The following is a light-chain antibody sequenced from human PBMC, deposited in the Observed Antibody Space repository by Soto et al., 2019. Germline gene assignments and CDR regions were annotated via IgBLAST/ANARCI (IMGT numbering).Light chain of an antibody. CDR3: AAWDDTLSGLV. CDR2: RAD. V-gene: IGLV1-47*01. CDR1: SSNIGRNY. J-gene: IGLJ2*01. Sequence: QSVLTQPPSASGTPGQTVTISCSGRSSNIGRNYVYWYQQLPGTAPRLLMYRADQRPSGVPDRFSGSKSVTSASLAISGLRSEDEADYYCAAWDDTLSGLVFGGGTKLTVL.